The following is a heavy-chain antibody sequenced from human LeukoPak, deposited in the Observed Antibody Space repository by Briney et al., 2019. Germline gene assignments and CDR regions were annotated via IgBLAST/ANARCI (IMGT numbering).Heavy chain of an antibody. Sequence: GASVKVSCKASGGTFSSYAISWVRQAPGQGLEWMGGIIPIFGTANYAQKFQGRVTITADESTSAAYMELSSLRSEDTAVYYCAREVYGAHDYWGQGTLVTVSS. V-gene: IGHV1-69*13. J-gene: IGHJ4*02. CDR3: AREVYGAHDY. D-gene: IGHD1-14*01. CDR2: IIPIFGTA. CDR1: GGTFSSYA.